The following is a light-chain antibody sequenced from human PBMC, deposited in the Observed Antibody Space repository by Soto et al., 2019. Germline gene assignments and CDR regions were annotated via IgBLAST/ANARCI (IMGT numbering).Light chain of an antibody. CDR1: QGISRW. CDR3: QPINRYPQT. J-gene: IGKJ1*01. Sequence: DIQMTQSPSSVSASVGDRITITCRASQGISRWLAWYQQKPGRAPKLLIYAASNLQTGVPSRFSGSGSGTEFTLTISSLQPEDFATYYCQPINRYPQTFGQGTKVDIK. CDR2: AAS. V-gene: IGKV1-12*01.